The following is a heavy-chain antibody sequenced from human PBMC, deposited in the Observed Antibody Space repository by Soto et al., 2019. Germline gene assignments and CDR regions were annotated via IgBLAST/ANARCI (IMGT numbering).Heavy chain of an antibody. J-gene: IGHJ3*02. V-gene: IGHV1-18*01. CDR2: INAYNGNT. D-gene: IGHD4-17*01. CDR1: RYTFTNNA. Sequence: ASVKVSSKASRYTFTNNALQWARQSPGQGLEWMGWINAYNGNTNYAQKLQGRVTMTRDTSTSTAYMELRSLRSDDTAVYYCARDSGDDYGDYWVAFDIWGEGTMVTVSS. CDR3: ARDSGDDYGDYWVAFDI.